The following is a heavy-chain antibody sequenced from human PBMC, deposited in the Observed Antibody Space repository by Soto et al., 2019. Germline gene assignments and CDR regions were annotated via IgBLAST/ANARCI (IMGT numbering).Heavy chain of an antibody. CDR2: IIPIFGTA. D-gene: IGHD1-26*01. J-gene: IGHJ4*02. CDR3: ATRVRYSGSYYVSRFDY. V-gene: IGHV1-69*01. CDR1: GGTFSSYA. Sequence: QVQLVQSGAEVKKPGSSVKVSCKASGGTFSSYAISWVRQAPGQGLEWMGGIIPIFGTANYAQKFQGRVTITADESTSTAYMELSSLRSEDTAVYYCATRVRYSGSYYVSRFDYWGQGTLVTVSS.